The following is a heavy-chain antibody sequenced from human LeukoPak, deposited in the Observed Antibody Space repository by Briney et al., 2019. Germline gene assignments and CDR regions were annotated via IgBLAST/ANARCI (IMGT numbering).Heavy chain of an antibody. J-gene: IGHJ5*02. Sequence: ASVKVSCKASGYTFTSYFMHWVRQAPGQGLEWMGVVNPSSGSTTYSQKFQGGVTMTRDTSTSTVYMDLSSLRSEDTAVYYCARAVGPRGGNWFDPWGQGTLVTVSS. CDR1: GYTFTSYF. CDR3: ARAVGPRGGNWFDP. CDR2: VNPSSGST. D-gene: IGHD1-26*01. V-gene: IGHV1-46*01.